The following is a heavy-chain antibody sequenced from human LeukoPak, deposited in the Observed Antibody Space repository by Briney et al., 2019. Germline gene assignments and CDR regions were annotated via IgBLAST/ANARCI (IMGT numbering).Heavy chain of an antibody. CDR2: ISSSGSTI. Sequence: GGSLRLSCAASGFTFSDYYMSWIRQAPGKGLEWVSYISSSGSTIYYADSVKGRFTISRDNAKNSLYLQMNSLRAEDTAIYYCVKLPRITSDIWGQGTMVTVSS. J-gene: IGHJ3*02. V-gene: IGHV3-11*01. CDR1: GFTFSDYY. CDR3: VKLPRITSDI. D-gene: IGHD5-24*01.